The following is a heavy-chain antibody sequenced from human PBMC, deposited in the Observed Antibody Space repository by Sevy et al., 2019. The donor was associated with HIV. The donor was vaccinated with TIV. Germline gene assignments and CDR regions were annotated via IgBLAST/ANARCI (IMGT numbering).Heavy chain of an antibody. D-gene: IGHD6-13*01. CDR1: GGSISNYF. CDR3: ARESIGAVGDFDY. CDR2: IYYSGNI. Sequence: SETLSLTCTVSGGSISNYFWSWIRQSPGKGLEWIGYIYYSGNINYNPSLKSRVTISVDSSKNQFSLKLSSVTAADTAVYYCARESIGAVGDFDYWGQGTLVTVSS. J-gene: IGHJ4*02. V-gene: IGHV4-59*01.